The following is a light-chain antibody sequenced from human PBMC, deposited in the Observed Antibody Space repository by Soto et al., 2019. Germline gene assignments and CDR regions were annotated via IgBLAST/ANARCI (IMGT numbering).Light chain of an antibody. CDR3: TSYAVSESYV. V-gene: IGLV2-8*01. J-gene: IGLJ1*01. Sequence: QSALTQPPSVSGSPGQSVAISCTGTSSDVGGYNYVAWYQQHPGKAPRLMIYDVTKRPSGVPDRFSGSKSGNTASLTVSGLQAEDEADYYCTSYAVSESYVFGSGTKVTVL. CDR1: SSDVGGYNY. CDR2: DVT.